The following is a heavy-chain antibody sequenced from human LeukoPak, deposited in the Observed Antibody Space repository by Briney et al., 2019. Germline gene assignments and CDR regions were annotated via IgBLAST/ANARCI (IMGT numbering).Heavy chain of an antibody. CDR1: GGSISSYY. CDR3: ARLGIAAAGTVDY. Sequence: KPLETLSLTCTVSGGSISSYYWSWIRQPPGKGLEWIGYIYYSGSTNYNPSLKSRVTISVDTSKNQFSLKLSSVTAADTAVYYCARLGIAAAGTVDYWGQGTLVTVSS. CDR2: IYYSGST. V-gene: IGHV4-59*08. J-gene: IGHJ4*02. D-gene: IGHD6-13*01.